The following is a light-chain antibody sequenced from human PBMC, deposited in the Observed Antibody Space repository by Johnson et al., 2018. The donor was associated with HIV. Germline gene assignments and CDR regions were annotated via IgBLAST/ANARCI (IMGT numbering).Light chain of an antibody. Sequence: QSVLTQPPSVSAAPGQKVTISCSGSTSNIGNNFVSWYQHLPGTAPKLLIYENNKRPSGIPDRFSASKSGTSATLDITGLQTGDEADYYCGTWDSSLGAHYVFGSGTEVTVL. J-gene: IGLJ1*01. CDR2: ENN. CDR1: TSNIGNNF. V-gene: IGLV1-51*02. CDR3: GTWDSSLGAHYV.